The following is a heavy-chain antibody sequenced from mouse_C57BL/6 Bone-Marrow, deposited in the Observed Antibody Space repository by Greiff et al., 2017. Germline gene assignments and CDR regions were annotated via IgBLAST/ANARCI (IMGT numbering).Heavy chain of an antibody. Sequence: VQLQQPGAELVRPGTSVKLSCKASGYTFTSYWMHWVKQRPGQGLAWIGVIDPSDSYTNYNQKFKGKATLTVDTSSSTAYMQLSSLTSEDSAVYYCARGRWLLPYAMDYWGQGTSVTVSS. CDR3: ARGRWLLPYAMDY. D-gene: IGHD2-3*01. CDR2: IDPSDSYT. J-gene: IGHJ4*01. CDR1: GYTFTSYW. V-gene: IGHV1-59*01.